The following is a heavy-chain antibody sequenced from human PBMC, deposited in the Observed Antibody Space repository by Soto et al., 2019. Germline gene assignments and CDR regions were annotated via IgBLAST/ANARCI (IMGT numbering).Heavy chain of an antibody. D-gene: IGHD2-21*02. CDR2: VNPSGGHT. Sequence: QVQLMQSGAEVKKPGASVKVSCKASGDTFTEYYIHWVRQAPGQGLEWMGTVNPSGGHTTYAQHLLGRVTMTRDTATSTLYMELTSLTSVDTAVYYCARGGHVVVVPAALDYWGQGTLVTVSS. CDR3: ARGGHVVVVPAALDY. J-gene: IGHJ4*02. CDR1: GDTFTEYY. V-gene: IGHV1-46*01.